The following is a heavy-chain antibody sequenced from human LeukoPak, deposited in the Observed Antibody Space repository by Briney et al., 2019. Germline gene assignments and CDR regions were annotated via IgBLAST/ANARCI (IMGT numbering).Heavy chain of an antibody. Sequence: SETLSLTCAVSGASISSPFWWSWVRQTPGKGLEWIGEIYQSGSPNYNPSLKSRVTMSVDKSKNLVFLRLMSVTAADTAVYYCARVGHRKAAAGVFDYWGQGTLVTVSS. CDR3: ARVGHRKAAAGVFDY. V-gene: IGHV4-4*02. D-gene: IGHD6-13*01. CDR1: GASISSPFW. CDR2: IYQSGSP. J-gene: IGHJ4*02.